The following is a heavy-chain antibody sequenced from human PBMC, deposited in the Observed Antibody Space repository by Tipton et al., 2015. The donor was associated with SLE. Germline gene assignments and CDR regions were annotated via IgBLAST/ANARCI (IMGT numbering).Heavy chain of an antibody. CDR2: ISWDGGST. J-gene: IGHJ1*01. Sequence: SLRLSCAASGLTFDDYAMHWVRQAPGKGLEWVSLISWDGGSTYYADSVKGRFTISRDNSKNSLYLQMNSLRAEDTALYYCAKDGSSSWLGAEYFQHWGQGTLVTVSS. V-gene: IGHV3-43D*04. CDR3: AKDGSSSWLGAEYFQH. CDR1: GLTFDDYA. D-gene: IGHD6-13*01.